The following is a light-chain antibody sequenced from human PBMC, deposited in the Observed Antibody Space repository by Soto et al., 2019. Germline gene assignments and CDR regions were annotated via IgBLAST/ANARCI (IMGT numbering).Light chain of an antibody. J-gene: IGKJ1*01. CDR3: QHYGGMWA. Sequence: DIQMTQSPSTLSASVGDRVTITCRASQSITNRLAWYQQKPGKAPKVLIYDASNLESGDPSRFSGSGSGTEFILTISSLQPDDFATYCCQHYGGMWAFGQGTQVDVK. CDR2: DAS. CDR1: QSITNR. V-gene: IGKV1-5*01.